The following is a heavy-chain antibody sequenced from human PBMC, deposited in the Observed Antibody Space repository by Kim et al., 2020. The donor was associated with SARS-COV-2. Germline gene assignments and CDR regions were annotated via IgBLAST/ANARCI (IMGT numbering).Heavy chain of an antibody. Sequence: GGSLRLSCAASGFTFSSYSMNWVRQAPGKGLEWVSSISSSSSYIYYADSVKGRFTISRDNAKNSLYLQMNSLRAEDTAVYYCARSIRGLGFDPWGQGTLVTVSS. V-gene: IGHV3-21*01. CDR1: GFTFSSYS. J-gene: IGHJ5*02. CDR3: ARSIRGLGFDP. D-gene: IGHD3-3*01. CDR2: ISSSSSYI.